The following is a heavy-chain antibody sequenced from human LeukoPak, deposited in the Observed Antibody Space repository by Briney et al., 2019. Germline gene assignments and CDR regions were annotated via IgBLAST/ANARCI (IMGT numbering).Heavy chain of an antibody. V-gene: IGHV4-59*01. CDR3: ARGHSGRGGIDP. CDR1: GGSISSYY. Sequence: PSETLSLTCTVSGGSISSYYGNWIRQPPRKGLEWIGYIYYSGSTNYNPSLKSRVTISVDTSKNQFSLKLSSVTAADTAVYYCARGHSGRGGIDPWGQGTLVTVSS. CDR2: IYYSGST. J-gene: IGHJ5*02. D-gene: IGHD3-10*02.